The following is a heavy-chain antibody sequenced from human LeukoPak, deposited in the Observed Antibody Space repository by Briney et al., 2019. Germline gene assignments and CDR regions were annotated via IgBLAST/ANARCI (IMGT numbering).Heavy chain of an antibody. CDR2: IYYSGST. CDR1: GGSISSSSYY. Sequence: SETLSLTCTVSGGSISSSSYYWGWIRQPPGKGLEWIGSIYYSGSTYYNPSLKSRVTISVDTSKNQFSLKLSSVTAADTAIYYCARAGSGRFDYWGQGTLVTVSS. V-gene: IGHV4-39*01. J-gene: IGHJ4*02. CDR3: ARAGSGRFDY.